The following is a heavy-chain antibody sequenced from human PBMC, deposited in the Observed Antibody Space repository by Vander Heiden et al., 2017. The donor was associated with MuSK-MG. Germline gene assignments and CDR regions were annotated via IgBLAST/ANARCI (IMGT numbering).Heavy chain of an antibody. Sequence: QVQLQESGPGLVKPSETLSLTCTVSGGSISSYYWNWIRQPPGKGLEWIGYIYYSGSTNSKPALKSRVTISVDTSKNQFSLKLSSVTAADTAVYYCARGTYSSSWYFQEWGEGTLVTVSS. J-gene: IGHJ1*01. CDR3: ARGTYSSSWYFQE. CDR2: IYYSGST. CDR1: GGSISSYY. D-gene: IGHD6-13*01. V-gene: IGHV4-59*01.